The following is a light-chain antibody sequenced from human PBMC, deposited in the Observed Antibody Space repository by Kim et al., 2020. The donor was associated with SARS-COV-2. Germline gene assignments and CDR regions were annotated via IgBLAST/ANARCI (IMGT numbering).Light chain of an antibody. V-gene: IGKV3-20*01. CDR1: QTVSRNQ. Sequence: EIVLTQSPGTLSLSPGERATLSCRASQTVSRNQLAWYQQKPGQAPRLLIYGASSRATGILDRFSGRGSGTDFSLTISRLEPEDCAVYYCQQYGNSRTFGQGTKVDIK. CDR2: GAS. J-gene: IGKJ1*01. CDR3: QQYGNSRT.